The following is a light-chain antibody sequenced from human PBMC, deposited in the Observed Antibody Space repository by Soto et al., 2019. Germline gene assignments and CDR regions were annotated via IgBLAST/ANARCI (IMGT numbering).Light chain of an antibody. J-gene: IGLJ2*01. CDR3: SSYVGSMV. V-gene: IGLV2-8*01. Sequence: QSALTQPPSASGSPGQSVTISCTGTSSDFGGYNYVSWYQQHPGKAPKLVIYEVTKRPSGVPDRFSGSKSGNTASLTVSGLRAEDEADYYCSSYVGSMVFGGGTKLTVL. CDR1: SSDFGGYNY. CDR2: EVT.